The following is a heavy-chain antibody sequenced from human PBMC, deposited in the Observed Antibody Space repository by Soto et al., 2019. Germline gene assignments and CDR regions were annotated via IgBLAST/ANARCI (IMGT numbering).Heavy chain of an antibody. V-gene: IGHV1-46*03. CDR1: GYTFTIYY. CDR2: IDPSGGST. Sequence: ASVKVSCKASGYTFTIYYMHWVRQAPGQGLEWVGRIDPSGGSTSYSPKLQGRVTMTRDTSTSTVYVELSSLRSDDTAVYYCARPDSSGVYSYSRGQRTPVPVSA. D-gene: IGHD6-19*01. J-gene: IGHJ5*01. CDR3: ARPDSSGVYSYS.